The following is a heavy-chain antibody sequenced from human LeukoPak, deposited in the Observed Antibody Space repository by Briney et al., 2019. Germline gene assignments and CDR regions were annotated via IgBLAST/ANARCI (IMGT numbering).Heavy chain of an antibody. V-gene: IGHV1-8*03. D-gene: IGHD1-26*01. CDR3: ARAIEVGAMTPFDY. CDR2: MNPNSGNT. CDR1: GYTFTIYN. Sequence: ASVKVSCKASGYTFTIYNINWVRQATGQGLEWMGWMNPNSGNTGYAQKFQGRVTITRNTSISTTYMELSSLRSEDTAVYYCARAIEVGAMTPFDYWGQGTLVTVSS. J-gene: IGHJ4*02.